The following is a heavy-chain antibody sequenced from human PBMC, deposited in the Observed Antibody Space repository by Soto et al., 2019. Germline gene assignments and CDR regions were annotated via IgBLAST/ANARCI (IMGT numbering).Heavy chain of an antibody. V-gene: IGHV1-18*01. CDR2: VSTNNADT. Sequence: QVQLVQSGPEVKMPGASVKVSCKTSGYTFTAYGLAWLRQAPGQRPEWMGWVSTNNADTNYAQKFQGRVTMTTDTSTTTTYMELRSLRSDDTAVYYCARELNTEPSAYYSFAYWGQGTLVNVSS. J-gene: IGHJ4*02. CDR1: GYTFTAYG. CDR3: ARELNTEPSAYYSFAY. D-gene: IGHD3-22*01.